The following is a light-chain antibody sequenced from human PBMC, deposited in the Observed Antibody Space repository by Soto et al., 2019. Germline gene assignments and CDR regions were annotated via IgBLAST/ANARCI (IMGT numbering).Light chain of an antibody. Sequence: QLVLTQPPSASGTPGQRVTISCSGSSSNIGSNYVYWYQQLPGTAPKLLIYRNNQRPSGVPDRFSGSKSGTSASLAISGLRSEDEADYYCAAWDDSLSRVVFGGGTKVTVL. CDR2: RNN. CDR3: AAWDDSLSRVV. V-gene: IGLV1-47*01. CDR1: SSNIGSNY. J-gene: IGLJ2*01.